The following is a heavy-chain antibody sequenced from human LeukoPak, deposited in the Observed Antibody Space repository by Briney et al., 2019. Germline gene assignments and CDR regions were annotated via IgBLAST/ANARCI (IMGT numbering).Heavy chain of an antibody. CDR3: ARGHGSGSYEAIDY. CDR2: ISSDGSHE. Sequence: GGSLRLSCAASGFTFSSFPIHWVRQAPGKGLEWVAIISSDGSHEYYADSVRGRFTISRDNAKNSLYLQMNSLRAEDTALYYCARGHGSGSYEAIDYWGQGTLVTVSS. CDR1: GFTFSSFP. D-gene: IGHD3-10*01. J-gene: IGHJ4*02. V-gene: IGHV3-30*04.